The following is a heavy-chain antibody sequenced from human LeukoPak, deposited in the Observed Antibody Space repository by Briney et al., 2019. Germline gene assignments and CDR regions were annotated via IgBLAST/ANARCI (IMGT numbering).Heavy chain of an antibody. CDR2: IYHSGST. D-gene: IGHD6-6*01. J-gene: IGHJ4*02. Sequence: SETLSLTCTVSGYSISSGYYWGWIRQPPGKGLEWIGSIYHSGSTYYNPSLKSRVTISVDTSKNQFSLKLSSVTAADTAVYYCARLEYSSYYFDSWGQGTLVTVSS. CDR1: GYSISSGYY. V-gene: IGHV4-38-2*02. CDR3: ARLEYSSYYFDS.